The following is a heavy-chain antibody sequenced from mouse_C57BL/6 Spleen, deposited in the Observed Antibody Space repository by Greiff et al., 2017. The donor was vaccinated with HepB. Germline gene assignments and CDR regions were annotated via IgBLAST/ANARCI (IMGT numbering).Heavy chain of an antibody. J-gene: IGHJ3*01. CDR2: INPNNGGT. D-gene: IGHD1-1*01. Sequence: EVQLQQSGPELVKPGASVKIPCKASGYTFTDYNMDWVKQSHGKSLEWIGDINPNNGGTIYNQKFKGKATLTVDKSSSTAYMELRSLTTEDTAVDYCARGFYSGSSSWFSYWGQGTLVTVSA. V-gene: IGHV1-18*01. CDR1: GYTFTDYN. CDR3: ARGFYSGSSSWFSY.